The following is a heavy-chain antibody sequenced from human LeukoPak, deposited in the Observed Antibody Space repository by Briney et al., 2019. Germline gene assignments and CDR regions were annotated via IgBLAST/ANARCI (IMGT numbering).Heavy chain of an antibody. CDR1: GFTFSSYS. D-gene: IGHD3-3*01. V-gene: IGHV3-21*04. CDR3: ARGYDFWSDYYFDY. J-gene: IGHJ4*02. CDR2: ISSSSSYI. Sequence: GGSLRLSCAASGFTFSSYSMNWVRQAPGKGLEWVSSISSSSSYIYYADSVKGRFTISGDNAKNSLYLQMNSLRAEDTAVYYCARGYDFWSDYYFDYWGQGTLVTVSS.